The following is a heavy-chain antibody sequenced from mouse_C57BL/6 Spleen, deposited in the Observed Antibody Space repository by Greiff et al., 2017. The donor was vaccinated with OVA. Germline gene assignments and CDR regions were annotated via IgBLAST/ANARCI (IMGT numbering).Heavy chain of an antibody. Sequence: QVQLKESGPELVKPGASVKISCKASGYAFSSSWMNWVKQRPGKGLEWIGRIYPGDGDTNYNGKFKGKATLTADKSSSTAYMQLSSLTSEDSAVYFCARGRGSLDYWGQGTTLTVSS. D-gene: IGHD6-1*01. V-gene: IGHV1-82*01. CDR3: ARGRGSLDY. CDR2: IYPGDGDT. J-gene: IGHJ2*01. CDR1: GYAFSSSW.